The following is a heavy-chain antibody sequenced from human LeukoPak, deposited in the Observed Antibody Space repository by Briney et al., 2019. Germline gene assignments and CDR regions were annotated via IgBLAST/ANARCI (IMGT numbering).Heavy chain of an antibody. CDR1: GGSISSYY. V-gene: IGHV4-59*08. CDR2: IYYSGST. J-gene: IGHJ4*02. Sequence: KASETLSLTCTVSGGSISSYYWSWIRQPPGKGLEWIGYIYYSGSTNYNPSLKSRVTISVDTSKNQFSLKLSSVTAADMAVYYCARLSSSWYPPEYYFDYWGQGTLVTVSS. CDR3: ARLSSSWYPPEYYFDY. D-gene: IGHD6-13*01.